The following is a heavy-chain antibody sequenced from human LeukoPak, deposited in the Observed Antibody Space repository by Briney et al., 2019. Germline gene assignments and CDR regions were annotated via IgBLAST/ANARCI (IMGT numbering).Heavy chain of an antibody. CDR1: GFTFNNYS. CDR3: AAPGYSSSWAFDY. J-gene: IGHJ4*02. CDR2: ISSSSSYI. Sequence: GSLRLSCATSGFTFNNYSMDLVRQAPRKGLEGVSSISSSSSYIYYADSVKGRFTISRDNSKNTLYLQMNSLRAEDTAVYYCAAPGYSSSWAFDYWGQGTLVTVSS. D-gene: IGHD6-13*01. V-gene: IGHV3-21*04.